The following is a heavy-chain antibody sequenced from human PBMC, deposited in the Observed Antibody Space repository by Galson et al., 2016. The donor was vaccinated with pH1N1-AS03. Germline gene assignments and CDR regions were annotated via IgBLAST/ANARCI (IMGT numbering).Heavy chain of an antibody. CDR1: GYSFTSYW. V-gene: IGHV5-51*01. CDR2: TYAGDSDT. CDR3: ARIGGYGDAFHM. J-gene: IGHJ3*02. Sequence: QSGAEVKKPGEPLKISCKGSGYSFTSYWIGWVRQMPGKGLEWMGITYAGDSDTKYNPSFRGQVTMSVDTYVSTAYLQWSSLRASDTAIYYCARIGGYGDAFHMWGQGTLVTVSS. D-gene: IGHD3-10*01.